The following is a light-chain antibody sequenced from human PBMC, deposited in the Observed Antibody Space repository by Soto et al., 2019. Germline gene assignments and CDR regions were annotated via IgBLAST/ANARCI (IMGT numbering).Light chain of an antibody. J-gene: IGKJ5*01. CDR3: QQYGSSTIT. Sequence: EIVLTQSPGTLSLSPGERATLSCRASQSVSSSYLAWYQQKPGQAPRLLIYGASSRATGIADRFSGSGSGTGFTLTISRLEPEDFALYYCQQYGSSTITFGQGTRLEIK. CDR2: GAS. V-gene: IGKV3-20*01. CDR1: QSVSSSY.